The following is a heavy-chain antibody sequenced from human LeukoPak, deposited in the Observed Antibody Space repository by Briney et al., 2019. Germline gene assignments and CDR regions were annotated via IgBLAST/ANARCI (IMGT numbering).Heavy chain of an antibody. D-gene: IGHD5-12*01. Sequence: SETLSLTCTVSGGXINTYYCSWIRQPPGKGLEWIGYMSDTGRTNYNPSLKSRVTISGDTPKNQISLKVNSVTAADTAVYFCARARGYDSGYDNYLKNSWFDPWGQGTLVTVSS. J-gene: IGHJ5*02. CDR2: MSDTGRT. CDR3: ARARGYDSGYDNYLKNSWFDP. V-gene: IGHV4-59*01. CDR1: GGXINTYY.